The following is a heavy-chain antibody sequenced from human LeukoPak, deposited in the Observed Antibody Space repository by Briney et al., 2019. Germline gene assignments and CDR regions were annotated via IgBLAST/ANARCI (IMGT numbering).Heavy chain of an antibody. CDR2: IIPIFGTA. CDR3: ARGPYYYYYMDV. J-gene: IGHJ6*03. CDR1: GGTFSSYA. Sequence: SVKVSCKASGGTFSSYAISWVRQAPGQGLEWMGRIIPIFGTANYAQKFQGRVTITTDESTSTAYMELSSLRSEDTAVYYCARGPYYYYYMDVWGKGTTVAVSS. V-gene: IGHV1-69*05.